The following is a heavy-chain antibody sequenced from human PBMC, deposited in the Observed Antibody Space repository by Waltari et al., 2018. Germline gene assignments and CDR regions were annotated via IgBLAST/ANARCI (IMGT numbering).Heavy chain of an antibody. V-gene: IGHV3-30*18. CDR3: AKGQYCSSTSCYDWFDP. J-gene: IGHJ5*02. CDR1: GFTFSSYG. Sequence: QVQLVESGGGVVQPGRSLRLSCAASGFTFSSYGMHWVRQAPGRGLEWVAGIWYDGSNKYYADSVKGRFTISRDNSKNTLYLQMNSLRAEDTAMYYCAKGQYCSSTSCYDWFDPWGQGTLVTVSS. CDR2: IWYDGSNK. D-gene: IGHD2-2*01.